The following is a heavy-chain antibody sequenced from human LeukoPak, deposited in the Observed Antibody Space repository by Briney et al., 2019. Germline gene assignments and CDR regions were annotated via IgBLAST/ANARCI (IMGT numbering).Heavy chain of an antibody. J-gene: IGHJ6*02. CDR3: ARVKILCTNGVCYTAYYYYGMDV. CDR2: ISSSSSTI. Sequence: PGGSLRLSCAASGFTFSSYSMNWVRQAPGKGLEWVSYISSSSSTIYYADSVEGRFTISRDNAKNSLYLQMNSLRDEDTAVYYCARVKILCTNGVCYTAYYYYGMDVWGQGTTVTVSS. D-gene: IGHD2-8*01. CDR1: GFTFSSYS. V-gene: IGHV3-48*02.